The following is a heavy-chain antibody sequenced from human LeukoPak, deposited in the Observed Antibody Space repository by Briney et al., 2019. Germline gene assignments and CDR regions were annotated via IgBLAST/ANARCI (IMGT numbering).Heavy chain of an antibody. D-gene: IGHD1-1*01. V-gene: IGHV3-21*01. CDR1: GFSFYNAW. J-gene: IGHJ4*02. Sequence: GGSLRLSCATSGFSFYNAWMNWIRQAPGKGLEWVSSISGSNSYIFYADSVKGRFTVSRDNAKDSLYLQMNSLRAEDTAVYYCARALTTLTYEGYWGQGTLVTVSS. CDR3: ARALTTLTYEGY. CDR2: ISGSNSYI.